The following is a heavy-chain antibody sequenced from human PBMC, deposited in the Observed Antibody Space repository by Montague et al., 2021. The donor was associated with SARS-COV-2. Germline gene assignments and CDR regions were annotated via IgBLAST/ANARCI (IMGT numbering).Heavy chain of an antibody. V-gene: IGHV4-59*13. CDR1: GGSISSYY. Sequence: SETLSLTCTVSGGSISSYYWSWIRQPLGKGLEWTGYIYYSGSTNYNPSLKSRITISLGTSKNQFSLKLSSVTAADTAVYYCARGSYEILRYGMDVWGQGTTVTVSS. CDR2: IYYSGST. CDR3: ARGSYEILRYGMDV. D-gene: IGHD3-9*01. J-gene: IGHJ6*02.